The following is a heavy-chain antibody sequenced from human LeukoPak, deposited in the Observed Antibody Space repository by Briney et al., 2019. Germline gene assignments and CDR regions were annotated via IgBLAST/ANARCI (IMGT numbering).Heavy chain of an antibody. Sequence: SETLSLTCTVSGDSITSHYWSWVRQAPGKGLEWIGYTFYSGNTNYSPSPKSRVTISLDTSKKQFSLRLTSVTTADTAVYFCARTGDYSRSTGGWFDPWGQGTLVTVSS. J-gene: IGHJ5*02. V-gene: IGHV4-59*11. CDR3: ARTGDYSRSTGGWFDP. CDR2: TFYSGNT. D-gene: IGHD4-11*01. CDR1: GDSITSHY.